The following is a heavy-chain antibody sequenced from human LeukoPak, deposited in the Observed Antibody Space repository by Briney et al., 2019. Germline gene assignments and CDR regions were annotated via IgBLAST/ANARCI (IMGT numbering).Heavy chain of an antibody. CDR3: ARRYSSSWSYYYYYGMDV. CDR1: GGSFSDYY. Sequence: SETLSLTCAVYGGSFSDYYWNWIRQPPGKGLEWIGEINHSGSTNYNPSLKSRVTVSVDTSKNQFSLKLSSVTAADTAVYYCARRYSSSWSYYYYYGMDVWGQGTTVTVSS. V-gene: IGHV4-34*01. J-gene: IGHJ6*02. CDR2: INHSGST. D-gene: IGHD6-13*01.